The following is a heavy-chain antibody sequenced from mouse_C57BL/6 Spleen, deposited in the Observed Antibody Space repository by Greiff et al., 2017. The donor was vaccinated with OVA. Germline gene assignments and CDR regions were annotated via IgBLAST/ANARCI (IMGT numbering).Heavy chain of an antibody. J-gene: IGHJ1*03. CDR1: GYTFTDYY. Sequence: EVQLQQSGPELVKPGASVKISCKASGYTFTDYYMNWVKQSHGKSLEWIGDLNPNNGGASYNQKFKGKANLTVDKSTSTAYMELRSLTSEDSAVYYCAYYGSSPSEYFDVWGTGTTVTVSS. D-gene: IGHD1-1*01. V-gene: IGHV1-26*01. CDR3: AYYGSSPSEYFDV. CDR2: LNPNNGGA.